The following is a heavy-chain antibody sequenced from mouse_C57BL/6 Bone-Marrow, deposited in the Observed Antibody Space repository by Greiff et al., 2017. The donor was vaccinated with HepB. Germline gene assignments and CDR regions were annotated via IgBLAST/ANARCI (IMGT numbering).Heavy chain of an antibody. CDR2: IDPSDSYT. Sequence: QVQLQQPGAELVKPGASVKLSCKASGYTFTSYWMQWVKQRPGQGLEWIGEIDPSDSYTNYNQKFKGKATLTVDTSSSTAYMQLSSLTSEDSAVYYCARVTTVVAPYYFDYWGQGTTLTVSS. CDR1: GYTFTSYW. J-gene: IGHJ2*01. D-gene: IGHD1-1*01. V-gene: IGHV1-50*01. CDR3: ARVTTVVAPYYFDY.